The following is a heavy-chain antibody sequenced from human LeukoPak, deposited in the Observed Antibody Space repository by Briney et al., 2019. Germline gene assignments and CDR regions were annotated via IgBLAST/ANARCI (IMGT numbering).Heavy chain of an antibody. CDR3: ANEAGSTRPYDY. J-gene: IGHJ4*02. D-gene: IGHD1-26*01. CDR2: ISGSAVNT. Sequence: GGSLRLSCAASGVTFSCYGMKWVRQAPGKGLEWVSAISGSAVNTYYADSVKGRFTISRDNSKNTLYLQMSSLRVEDTAVYYYANEAGSTRPYDYWGRGTLVTVSS. CDR1: GVTFSCYG. V-gene: IGHV3-23*01.